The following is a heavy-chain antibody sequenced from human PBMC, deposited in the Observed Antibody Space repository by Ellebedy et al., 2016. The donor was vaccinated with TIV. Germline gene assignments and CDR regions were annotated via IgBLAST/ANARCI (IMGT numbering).Heavy chain of an antibody. Sequence: PGGSLRLSCAASGFTFSSYAMSWVRQAPGKGLEWVSTISSTGSRTYYADSVEGRFIISRDNSKTTLYLQMNSLRAEDTAVYDCAKGRGGGSDTSAPRYYFDDWGLGTLVTVSS. D-gene: IGHD3-22*01. CDR3: AKGRGGGSDTSAPRYYFDD. CDR1: GFTFSSYA. J-gene: IGHJ4*02. V-gene: IGHV3-23*01. CDR2: ISSTGSRT.